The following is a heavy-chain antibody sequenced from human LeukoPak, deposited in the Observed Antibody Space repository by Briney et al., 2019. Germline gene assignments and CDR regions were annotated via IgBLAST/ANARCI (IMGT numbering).Heavy chain of an antibody. V-gene: IGHV4-39*07. Sequence: SETLSLTCTVSGGSISSSSYYWGWIRQPPGKGLEWIGSIYYNGSTYYNPSLKSRVTISVDTSKNQFSLKLSSVTAADTAVYYCARLTPGGYYYGSGSPFWFDPWGQGTLVTVSS. CDR2: IYYNGST. D-gene: IGHD3-10*01. CDR3: ARLTPGGYYYGSGSPFWFDP. J-gene: IGHJ5*02. CDR1: GGSISSSSYY.